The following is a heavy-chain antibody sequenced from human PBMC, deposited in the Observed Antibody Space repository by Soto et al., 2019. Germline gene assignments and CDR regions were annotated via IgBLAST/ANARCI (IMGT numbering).Heavy chain of an antibody. CDR1: GFSFSSYT. Sequence: GGSLRLSCVASGFSFSSYTMNWVRQAPGKGLEWVSGVSGNGGNTYYADSVKGRFSISRDNSKNTLYLQLNSLRAEDTAIYYCAKDRMGASGWFDPWGQGTPVTVS. V-gene: IGHV3-23*01. J-gene: IGHJ5*02. CDR2: VSGNGGNT. CDR3: AKDRMGASGWFDP. D-gene: IGHD1-26*01.